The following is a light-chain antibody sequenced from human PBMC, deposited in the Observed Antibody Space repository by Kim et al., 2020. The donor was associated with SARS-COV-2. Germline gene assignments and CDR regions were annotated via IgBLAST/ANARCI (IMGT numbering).Light chain of an antibody. J-gene: IGKJ2*01. CDR2: AAS. Sequence: DIQMTQSPSSLSASVGDRVSITCRASQSISTFLNWYQQKPGKAPELLIYAASSLASGVPSRFSGSGSGTDFTLTINSLQPEDFATYYCQQGYSTFGQGTKLEI. CDR3: QQGYST. V-gene: IGKV1-39*01. CDR1: QSISTF.